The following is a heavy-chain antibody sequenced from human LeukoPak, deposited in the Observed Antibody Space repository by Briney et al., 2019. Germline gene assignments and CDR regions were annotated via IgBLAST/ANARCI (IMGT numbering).Heavy chain of an antibody. CDR3: ARGDYYDSSGYDRIDWFDP. J-gene: IGHJ5*02. CDR1: GYTFTGYY. D-gene: IGHD3-22*01. CDR2: INPNSGGT. Sequence: ASVKVSCKASGYTFTGYYMHWVRQAPGQGLEWMGWINPNSGGTNYAQKFQGRVTMTRDTSISPAYMELSRLRSDDTAVYYCARGDYYDSSGYDRIDWFDPWGQGTLVTVSS. V-gene: IGHV1-2*02.